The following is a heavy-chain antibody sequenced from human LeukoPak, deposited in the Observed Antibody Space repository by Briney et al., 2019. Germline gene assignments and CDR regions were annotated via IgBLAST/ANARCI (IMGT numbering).Heavy chain of an antibody. CDR3: AKEKARNYYDSSGYGY. J-gene: IGHJ4*02. CDR1: GFTFSSYG. V-gene: IGHV3-33*06. CDR2: IWYDGSNK. Sequence: GGSLRLSCAASGFTFSSYGMHWVRQAPGKGLERVAVIWYDGSNKYYADSVKGRFTISRDNSKNTLYLQMNSLRAEDTAVYYCAKEKARNYYDSSGYGYWGPGTLVTVSS. D-gene: IGHD3-22*01.